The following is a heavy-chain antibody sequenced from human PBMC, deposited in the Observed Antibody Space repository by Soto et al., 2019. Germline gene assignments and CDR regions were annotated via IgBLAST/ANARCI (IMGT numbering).Heavy chain of an antibody. CDR2: IHSSGSI. J-gene: IGHJ1*01. CDR3: ARDLDGLHDDTSGPFPRPG. CDR1: GGSISSDDYY. Sequence: PSETLSLTCTVSGGSISSDDYYWSWIRQAPGRGLEWIGYIHSSGSICYNPSLKSRATMSIDTAGNQFSLKVSSVTVADTAVYYCARDLDGLHDDTSGPFPRPGWGQGTLVTV. V-gene: IGHV4-30-4*01. D-gene: IGHD3-22*01.